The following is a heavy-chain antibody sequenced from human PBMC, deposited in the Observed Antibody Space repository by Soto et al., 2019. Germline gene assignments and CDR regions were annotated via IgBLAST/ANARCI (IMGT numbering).Heavy chain of an antibody. D-gene: IGHD2-21*01. CDR3: ARGPDDFETIAFDY. Sequence: QVQLVQSGAEVKRPGASVKVSCKASGYIFTNYDINWVRQAPGQGLEWMGWMNPNSGNTGFAQKFQGRVTMTRDTSITSVSLELTSLTSEDTAVYFCARGPDDFETIAFDYWGQGTLVTVSS. CDR1: GYIFTNYD. CDR2: MNPNSGNT. J-gene: IGHJ4*02. V-gene: IGHV1-8*01.